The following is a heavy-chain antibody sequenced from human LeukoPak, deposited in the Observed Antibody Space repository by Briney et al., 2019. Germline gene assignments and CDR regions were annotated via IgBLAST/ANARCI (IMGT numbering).Heavy chain of an antibody. Sequence: GGSLRLSCAASGFIFSDYYMSWMRQAPGKGLDWVSYISSGRGINKGCADSLKGRCTISRDNAENSVYLQMNSLAVEDTAVYYCARGSAASLRHFDYWGQGILVTVSS. CDR2: ISSGRGINK. CDR1: GFIFSDYY. J-gene: IGHJ4*02. D-gene: IGHD6-25*01. V-gene: IGHV3-11*01. CDR3: ARGSAASLRHFDY.